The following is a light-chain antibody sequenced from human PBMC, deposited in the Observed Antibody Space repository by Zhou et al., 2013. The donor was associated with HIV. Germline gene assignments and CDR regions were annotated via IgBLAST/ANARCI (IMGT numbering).Light chain of an antibody. CDR3: MQALQTPYT. Sequence: DIVLTQSPLSLPVTPGEPASISCKSSQSLLHNNGNNYLDWYLQKSGQSPQLLIYWGSNRASGVPDRFSGSVSGTDFTLKISRVEAEDVGVYYCMQALQTPYTFGQGTRLEIK. V-gene: IGKV2-28*01. CDR1: QSLLHNNGNNY. CDR2: WGS. J-gene: IGKJ2*01.